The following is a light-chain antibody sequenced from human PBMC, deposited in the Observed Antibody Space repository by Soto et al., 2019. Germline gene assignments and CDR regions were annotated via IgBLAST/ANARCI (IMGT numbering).Light chain of an antibody. V-gene: IGKV1-39*01. CDR3: QQCYSTLRT. CDR1: QSISSY. CDR2: AAS. J-gene: IGKJ3*01. Sequence: DIQMTQSPSSLSASVGDRVTITCRASQSISSYLNWYQQKPGKAPKLLIYAASSLQSGVPSSFSGGGYGTDFTLTISSLHPEDFATYYCQQCYSTLRTFRPGTKVDIK.